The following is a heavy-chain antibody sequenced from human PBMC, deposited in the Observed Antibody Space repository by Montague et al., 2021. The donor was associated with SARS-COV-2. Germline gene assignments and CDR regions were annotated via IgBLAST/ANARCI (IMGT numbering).Heavy chain of an antibody. CDR1: GFTFSSYA. CDR3: AKASWIQLWFRTPYFDY. CDR2: ISGSGGST. J-gene: IGHJ4*02. Sequence: SRRLSCAASGFTFSSYAMSWVRQAPGKGLEWVSAISGSGGSTYYADSVKGRFTISRDNSKSTLYLQMNSLRAEDTAVYYCAKASWIQLWFRTPYFDYWGQGTLVTVSS. D-gene: IGHD5-18*01. V-gene: IGHV3-23*01.